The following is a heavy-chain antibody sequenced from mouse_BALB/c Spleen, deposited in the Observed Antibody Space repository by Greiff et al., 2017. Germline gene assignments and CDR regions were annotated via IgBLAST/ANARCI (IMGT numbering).Heavy chain of an antibody. J-gene: IGHJ1*01. V-gene: IGHV1S137*01. CDR3: ARDYGSSGYFDV. Sequence: VQLVESGAELVRPGVSVKISCKGSGYTFTDYAMHWVKQSHAKSLEWIGVISTYYGDASYNQKFKGKATMTVDKSSSTAYMELARLTSEDSAIYYCARDYGSSGYFDVWGAGTTVTVSS. CDR1: GYTFTDYA. D-gene: IGHD1-1*01. CDR2: ISTYYGDA.